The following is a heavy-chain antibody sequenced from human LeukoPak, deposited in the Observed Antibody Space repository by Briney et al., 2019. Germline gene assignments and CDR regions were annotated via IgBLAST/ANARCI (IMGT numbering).Heavy chain of an antibody. V-gene: IGHV1-8*01. CDR3: ARVASSSSWYGASYYYYGMDV. J-gene: IGHJ6*02. CDR2: MNPNSGNT. Sequence: ASVKVSCKASGYTFTSYDINWVRQATGQGLEWMGWMNPNSGNTGYAQKFQGRVTMTRNTSISTAYMELSSLRSEDTAVYYCARVASSSSWYGASYYYYGMDVWGQGTTVTVSS. CDR1: GYTFTSYD. D-gene: IGHD6-13*01.